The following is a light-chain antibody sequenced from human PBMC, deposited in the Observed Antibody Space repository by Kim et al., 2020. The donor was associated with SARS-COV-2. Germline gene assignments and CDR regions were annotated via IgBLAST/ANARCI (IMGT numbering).Light chain of an antibody. V-gene: IGKV3-20*01. CDR3: QQYGSSPVT. J-gene: IGKJ5*01. CDR1: QTVSSNA. Sequence: EIVLTQSPGTLSLSPGETATLSCRTSQTVSSNALAWYQQRPGQAPRLLIYVASSRAAGIPDRFSGSGSGTDFTLTISRLEPEDFAVYYCQQYGSSPVTFGRGTRVEIK. CDR2: VAS.